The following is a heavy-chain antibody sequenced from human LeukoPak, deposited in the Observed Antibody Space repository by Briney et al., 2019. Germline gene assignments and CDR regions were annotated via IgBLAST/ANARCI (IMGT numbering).Heavy chain of an antibody. V-gene: IGHV4-38-2*01. CDR3: ARRSVPAEFDP. CDR2: IYYSGST. J-gene: IGHJ5*02. Sequence: GSLRLSCAASGFTFFNYAMSWVRQSPGKGLEWIGSIYYSGSTYYNPSLKSRVTISVDTSKNQFSLKLSSVTAADTAVYYCARRSVPAEFDPWGQGTLVTVSS. D-gene: IGHD2-2*01. CDR1: GFTFFNYA.